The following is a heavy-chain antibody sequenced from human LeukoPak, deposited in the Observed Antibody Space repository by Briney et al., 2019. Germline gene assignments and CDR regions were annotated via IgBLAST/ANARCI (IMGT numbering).Heavy chain of an antibody. Sequence: GRFLRLSCAASGFTFDDYAMHWVRQAPGKGLEWVSGISWNSGSIGYADSVKGRFTISRDNAKNSLYLQMNSLRAEDTALYYCAKDSLRFGELFSENGMDVWGQGTTVTVSS. CDR1: GFTFDDYA. V-gene: IGHV3-9*01. D-gene: IGHD3-10*01. CDR3: AKDSLRFGELFSENGMDV. CDR2: ISWNSGSI. J-gene: IGHJ6*02.